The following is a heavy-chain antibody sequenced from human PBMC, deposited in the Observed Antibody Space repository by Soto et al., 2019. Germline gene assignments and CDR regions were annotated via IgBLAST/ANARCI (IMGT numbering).Heavy chain of an antibody. D-gene: IGHD4-4*01. V-gene: IGHV3-15*01. J-gene: IGHJ5*02. CDR2: IKSKADGETK. CDR3: CVIKRRDQYSTSGYWFDP. Sequence: GGSLRLSCAASGFTFSHAWMSWVRQAPGKGLEWVGRIKSKADGETKDYGAPVRGRFTISRDDSQDILYLHMNSLRIEDTAVYYCCVIKRRDQYSTSGYWFDPWGPGTLGTVSS. CDR1: GFTFSHAW.